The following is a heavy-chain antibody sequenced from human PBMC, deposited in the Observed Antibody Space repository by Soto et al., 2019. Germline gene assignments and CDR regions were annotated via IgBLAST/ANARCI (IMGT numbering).Heavy chain of an antibody. J-gene: IGHJ4*02. CDR3: ARRGGSGGSRFDY. CDR2: IFSSGST. CDR1: GGFISSYY. V-gene: IGHV4-4*07. D-gene: IGHD2-15*01. Sequence: PSETLSLTCNVSGGFISSYYWSWIRQSAGQRLEWIGRIFSSGSTNYNPSLKSRVAMSVDTSTRQLSLKVTSVTAADTAVYYCARRGGSGGSRFDYWGQGILVTVSS.